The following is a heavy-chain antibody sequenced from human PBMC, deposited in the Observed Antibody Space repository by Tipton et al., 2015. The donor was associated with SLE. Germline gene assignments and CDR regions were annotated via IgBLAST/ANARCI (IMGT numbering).Heavy chain of an antibody. D-gene: IGHD6-6*01. CDR2: IYYSGST. Sequence: LRLSCTVSGGSISTGGYYWSWLRQYPGKALEWIGYIYYSGSTKYNPSLKSRVTISVDTSKNQFSLKLSSVTAADTAVYYCARSSPLQVYDYWGQGTLVTVSS. J-gene: IGHJ4*02. CDR1: GGSISTGGYY. CDR3: ARSSPLQVYDY. V-gene: IGHV4-31*02.